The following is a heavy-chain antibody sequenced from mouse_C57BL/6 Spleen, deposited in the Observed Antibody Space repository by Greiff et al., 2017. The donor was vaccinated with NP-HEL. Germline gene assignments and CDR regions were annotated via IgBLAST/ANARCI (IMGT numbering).Heavy chain of an antibody. CDR2: IDPENGDT. CDR3: TGGGMVTYWYFDV. CDR1: GFNIKDDY. V-gene: IGHV14-4*01. D-gene: IGHD2-2*01. J-gene: IGHJ1*03. Sequence: VQLKESGAELVRPGASVKLSCTASGFNIKDDYMHWVKQRPEQGLEWIGWIDPENGDTEYASKFQGKATITADTSSNTAYLQLSSLTSEDTAVYYCTGGGMVTYWYFDVWGTGTTVTVSS.